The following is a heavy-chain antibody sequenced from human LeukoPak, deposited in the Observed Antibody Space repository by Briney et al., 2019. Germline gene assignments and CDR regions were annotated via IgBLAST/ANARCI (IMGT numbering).Heavy chain of an antibody. D-gene: IGHD2-2*01. J-gene: IGHJ4*02. CDR3: ARDRSGIVVVPAAIPFDY. CDR2: IIPILGIA. Sequence: SVKVSCKASGGTFSSYAISWVRQAPGQGLEWMGRIIPILGIANYAQKFQGRVTITADKSTSTAYMELSSLRSGDTAVYYCARDRSGIVVVPAAIPFDYWGQGTLVTVSS. CDR1: GGTFSSYA. V-gene: IGHV1-69*04.